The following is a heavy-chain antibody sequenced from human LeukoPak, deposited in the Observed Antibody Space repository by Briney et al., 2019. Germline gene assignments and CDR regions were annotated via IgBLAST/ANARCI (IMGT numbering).Heavy chain of an antibody. CDR3: AKAPATSCSGVYCYPFDH. J-gene: IGHJ4*02. D-gene: IGHD2-15*01. V-gene: IGHV3-23*01. Sequence: ETLSLTCTVSGGSINSSSYYWSWIRQPPGKGLEWVSATSSSDAGTYYAESVRGRFTISRDNSKNTLFLQMNSLRAEDAAVYYCAKAPATSCSGVYCYPFDHWGQGTLVTVSS. CDR1: GGSINSSSYY. CDR2: TSSSDAGT.